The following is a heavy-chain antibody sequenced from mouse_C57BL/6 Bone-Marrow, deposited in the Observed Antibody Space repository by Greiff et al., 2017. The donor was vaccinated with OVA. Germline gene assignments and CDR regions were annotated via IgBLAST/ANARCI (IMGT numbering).Heavy chain of an antibody. CDR1: GYTFTSYW. Sequence: QVHVKQPGAELVMPGASVKLSCKASGYTFTSYWMPWVKQRPGQGLEWIGEIDPSDSYTNYNQKFKGKSTLTVDKSSSTAYMQLSSLTSEDSAVYYCARLYAMDYWGQGTSVTVSS. CDR2: IDPSDSYT. CDR3: ARLYAMDY. V-gene: IGHV1-69*01. J-gene: IGHJ4*01.